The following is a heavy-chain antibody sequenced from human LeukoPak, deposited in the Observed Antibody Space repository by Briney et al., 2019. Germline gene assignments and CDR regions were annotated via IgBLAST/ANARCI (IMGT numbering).Heavy chain of an antibody. J-gene: IGHJ6*04. CDR2: ISGSGVST. CDR3: ANALGYCTTTSCFPYYGMDV. D-gene: IGHD2-2*01. CDR1: GFAFSSYA. V-gene: IGHV3-23*01. Sequence: GGSLRLSCAASGFAFSSYAMSWVRQAPGMGLEWVSAISGSGVSTYYSDSVKGRFTISRDNYKNTLYLQMNNLRAEDTAVYYCANALGYCTTTSCFPYYGMDVWGKGTTVTVSS.